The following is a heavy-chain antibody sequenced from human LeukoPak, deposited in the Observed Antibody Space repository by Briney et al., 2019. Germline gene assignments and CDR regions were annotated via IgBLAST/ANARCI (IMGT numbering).Heavy chain of an antibody. CDR2: ISDSGGST. V-gene: IGHV3-23*01. D-gene: IGHD1-26*01. CDR3: AKDGPRWEQID. CDR1: GFTFSRYA. J-gene: IGHJ4*02. Sequence: GGSLRLSCAASGFTFSRYAMSWVRQGPGKGLEWVSGISDSGGSTYYADFVKGRFTISRDNSKNTLHLQMDSLRAEDTAVYYCAKDGPRWEQIDWGQGTQVTVSS.